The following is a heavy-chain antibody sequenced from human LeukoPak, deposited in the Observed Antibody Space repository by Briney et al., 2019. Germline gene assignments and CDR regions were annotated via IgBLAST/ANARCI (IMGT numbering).Heavy chain of an antibody. D-gene: IGHD6-19*01. V-gene: IGHV3-21*01. CDR1: GFTFSSYS. CDR3: AKDEGLLPPYSSGSFIDY. Sequence: GGSLRLSCAASGFTFSSYSMNWVRQAPGKGLEWVSSISSSSSYIYYADSVKGRFTISRDNAKNTLYLQMNSLRAEDTAVYYCAKDEGLLPPYSSGSFIDYWGQGTLVTVSS. CDR2: ISSSSSYI. J-gene: IGHJ4*02.